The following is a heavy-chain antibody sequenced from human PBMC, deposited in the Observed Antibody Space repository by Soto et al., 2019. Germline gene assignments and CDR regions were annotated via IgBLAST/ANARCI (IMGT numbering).Heavy chain of an antibody. CDR3: AKVAQGDPLIPDYGMDV. CDR1: AFPFSSYG. Sequence: PGGSLRLSCAASAFPFSSYGMHWVRQAPGKGLEWVALISYDGSSKYYADSVTGRFTVSRDNSRTTVYLQMNGLRPEDTAVYYCAKVAQGDPLIPDYGMDVWGQGTTVTVSS. CDR2: ISYDGSSK. J-gene: IGHJ6*02. D-gene: IGHD2-21*02. V-gene: IGHV3-30*18.